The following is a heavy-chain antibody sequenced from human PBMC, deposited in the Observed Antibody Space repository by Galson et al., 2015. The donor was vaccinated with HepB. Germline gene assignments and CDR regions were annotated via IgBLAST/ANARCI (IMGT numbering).Heavy chain of an antibody. CDR1: GFTFANYG. CDR2: ISYDGSDK. V-gene: IGHV3-30*03. D-gene: IGHD1-7*01. Sequence: LSCAASGFTFANYGLHWVRQAPGKGLEWVAIISYDGSDKKYADSVKGRFTVSRDNSKNTLYLQLHSVRTEDTAVYYCAREDNWNYWVYWGQGTLVTVSS. CDR3: AREDNWNYWVY. J-gene: IGHJ4*02.